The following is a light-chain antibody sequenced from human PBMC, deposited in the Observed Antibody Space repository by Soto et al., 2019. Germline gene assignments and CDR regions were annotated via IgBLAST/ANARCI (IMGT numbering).Light chain of an antibody. CDR1: QAITGY. J-gene: IGKJ2*01. CDR3: QQFKSYPYT. V-gene: IGKV1-9*01. CDR2: AAS. Sequence: IQLTQSPSSLSAPVGDRVTITCRASQAITGYVAWYQQNPGQAPKLLIYAASTLQSGVPSRFSGSGSGTDFTLTISSLHPTDFATYFCQQFKSYPYTFGQGTKVDIK.